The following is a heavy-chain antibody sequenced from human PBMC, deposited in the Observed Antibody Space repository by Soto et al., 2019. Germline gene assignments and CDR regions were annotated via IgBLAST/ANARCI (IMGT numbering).Heavy chain of an antibody. D-gene: IGHD2-15*01. J-gene: IGHJ6*02. CDR3: AKFGVDCSGGSCYYYGMDV. V-gene: IGHV3-30*18. CDR1: GFTFSSYG. CDR2: ISYDGSNK. Sequence: GGSLRLSCAASGFTFSSYGMHWVRQAPGKGLEWVAVISYDGSNKYYADSVKGRFTISRDNSKNTLYLQMNSLRAEDTAVYYCAKFGVDCSGGSCYYYGMDVWGQGTTVTVSS.